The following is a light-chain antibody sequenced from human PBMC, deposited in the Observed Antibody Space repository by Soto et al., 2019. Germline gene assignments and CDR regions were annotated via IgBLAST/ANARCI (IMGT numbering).Light chain of an antibody. Sequence: QSALTQPASVSGSPGQSITISCTGTSSDVGGYNYVSWYQQHPGKAHKLMIYDVSNRPSGVSNRFSGSKSGNTASLTISGLQAEDEADYYCSSYTSSSTVVFGVGTKLTVL. CDR3: SSYTSSSTVV. V-gene: IGLV2-14*01. CDR1: SSDVGGYNY. CDR2: DVS. J-gene: IGLJ2*01.